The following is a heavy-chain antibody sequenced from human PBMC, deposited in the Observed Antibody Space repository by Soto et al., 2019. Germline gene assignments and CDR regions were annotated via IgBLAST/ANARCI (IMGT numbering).Heavy chain of an antibody. CDR2: IIPIFGTA. J-gene: IGHJ4*02. D-gene: IGHD3-9*01. Sequence: SVKVSCKASGGTFSSYAISWVRQAPGQGLEWMGGIIPIFGTANYAASVKGRFTISRDDSKNSLYLQMNSLKIEDTALYYCVRAGTGYQLDYWGQGTLVTVSS. CDR3: VRAGTGYQLDY. CDR1: GGTFSSYA. V-gene: IGHV1-69*05.